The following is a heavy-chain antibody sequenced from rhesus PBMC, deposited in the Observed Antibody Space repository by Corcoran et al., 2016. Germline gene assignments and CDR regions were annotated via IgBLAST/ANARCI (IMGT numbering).Heavy chain of an antibody. D-gene: IGHD6-13*01. CDR2: INRGGGST. Sequence: EVQLVESGGGLAKPGGSLSLSCAASGFTFSSYWMNWVRQTPGKGLAWISAINRGGGSTYYADSVKGRFTISRDNSKNTLSLQMNSLRAEDTAVYYWARGGAAGRDWGQGVLVTVSS. CDR3: ARGGAAGRD. J-gene: IGHJ4*01. CDR1: GFTFSSYW. V-gene: IGHV3S42*01.